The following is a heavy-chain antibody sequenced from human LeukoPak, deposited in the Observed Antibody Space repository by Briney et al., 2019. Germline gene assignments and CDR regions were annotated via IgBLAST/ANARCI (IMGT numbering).Heavy chain of an antibody. Sequence: SETLSLTCAVYGGSFSGYYWGWIRQPPGKGLEWIGSIYYSGSTYYNPSLQSRVTISIDTSKNQFSLKLSSVIAADTAVYYCASILLYSGSSGIDYWGQGILVTVSS. V-gene: IGHV4-39*01. CDR1: GGSFSGYY. CDR3: ASILLYSGSSGIDY. D-gene: IGHD6-6*01. CDR2: IYYSGST. J-gene: IGHJ4*02.